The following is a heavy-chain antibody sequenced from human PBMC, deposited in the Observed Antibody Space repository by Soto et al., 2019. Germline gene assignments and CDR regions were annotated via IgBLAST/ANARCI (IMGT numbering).Heavy chain of an antibody. CDR2: VSGGGSST. Sequence: GGSLRLSCAASGFTFSSSWMHWVRQAPGKGLVWVSRVSGGGSSTNYADSVKGRFTISRDNSKNTLYLQMNSLRAEDTAVYYCAKCPDIVATIGAFDIWGQGTMVTVSS. J-gene: IGHJ3*02. D-gene: IGHD5-12*01. CDR3: AKCPDIVATIGAFDI. CDR1: GFTFSSSW. V-gene: IGHV3-74*01.